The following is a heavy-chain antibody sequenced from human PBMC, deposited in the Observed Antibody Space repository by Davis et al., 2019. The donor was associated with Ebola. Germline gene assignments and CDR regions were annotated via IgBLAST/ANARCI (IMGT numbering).Heavy chain of an antibody. Sequence: SETLSLTCTVSGGSISSYYWSWIRQPAGKGLEWIGRIYTSGSTNYNPSLESRVTISVDTSKNQFSLKLSSVTAADTAVYYCARGPPSRYSGYDGPFDYWGQGTLVTVSS. CDR3: ARGPPSRYSGYDGPFDY. D-gene: IGHD5-12*01. V-gene: IGHV4-4*07. J-gene: IGHJ4*02. CDR2: IYTSGST. CDR1: GGSISSYY.